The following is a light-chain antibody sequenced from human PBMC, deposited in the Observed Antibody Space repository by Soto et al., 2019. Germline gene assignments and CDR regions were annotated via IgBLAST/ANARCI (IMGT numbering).Light chain of an antibody. CDR2: DVS. CDR1: SSDVGGYNY. V-gene: IGLV2-14*03. J-gene: IGLJ2*01. Sequence: QSALTQPASVSGSPGQSITISCTGTSSDVGGYNYVSWYQHHPDKAPKLMIYDVSNRPSGVSNRFSGSKSGNTASLTISGLQAEDEADHYCSSYTSSSTLVVFGGGTKLTVL. CDR3: SSYTSSSTLVV.